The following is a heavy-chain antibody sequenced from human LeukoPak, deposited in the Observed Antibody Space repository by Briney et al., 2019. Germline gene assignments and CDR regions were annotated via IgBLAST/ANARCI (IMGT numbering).Heavy chain of an antibody. CDR3: AKERGALWFGDPDWFDP. CDR2: IYTSGST. J-gene: IGHJ5*02. D-gene: IGHD3-10*01. CDR1: GGSISSYY. Sequence: PSETLSLTCTVSGGSISSYYWSWIRQPAGKGLEWIGRIYTSGSTNYNPSLKSRVTMSVDTSKNQFSLKLSSVTAADTAVYYCAKERGALWFGDPDWFDPWGQGTLVTVSS. V-gene: IGHV4-4*07.